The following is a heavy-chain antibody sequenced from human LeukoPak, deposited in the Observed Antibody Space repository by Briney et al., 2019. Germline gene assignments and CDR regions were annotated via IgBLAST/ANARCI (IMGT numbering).Heavy chain of an antibody. CDR1: GGSISSYY. D-gene: IGHD6-13*01. J-gene: IGHJ6*02. CDR2: IYYSGST. Sequence: PSETLSLTCTVSGGSISSYYWSWIRQPPGKGLEWIGYIYYSGSTNYNPSLKSRVTISVDTSKNQFSLKLSSVTAADTAVYYCARTGIAAAGGWPYYYYGMDVWGQGTTVTASS. CDR3: ARTGIAAAGGWPYYYYGMDV. V-gene: IGHV4-59*08.